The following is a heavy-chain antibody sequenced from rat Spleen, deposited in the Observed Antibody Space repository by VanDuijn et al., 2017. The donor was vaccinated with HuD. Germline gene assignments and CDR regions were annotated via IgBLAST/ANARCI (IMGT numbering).Heavy chain of an antibody. CDR2: IWSNGGP. D-gene: IGHD3-2*01. J-gene: IGHJ2*01. CDR1: GLSLPSNS. V-gene: IGHV2-47*01. CDR3: VRGSAYFDY. Sequence: QVQLRESGPGLVQPSQTLSLTCTVSGLSLPSNSVSWIRQPPGKGLEWMAVIWSNGGPDYNSAIKSRLSISRDTSKSQVFLKMNSLQTEDTAMYFCVRGSAYFDYWGQGVMVTVSS.